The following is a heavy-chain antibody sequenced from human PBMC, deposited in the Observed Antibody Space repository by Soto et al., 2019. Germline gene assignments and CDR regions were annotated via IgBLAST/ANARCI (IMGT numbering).Heavy chain of an antibody. CDR3: ARGKYQYYFDY. V-gene: IGHV4-59*01. CDR2: IYYSGST. D-gene: IGHD2-2*01. Sequence: SETLSLTCTVSGGSISSYYWSWIRQPPGKGLEWIGYIYYSGSTNYNPSLKSRVTISVDTSKNQFSLKLSSVTAADTAVYYCARGKYQYYFDYWGQGTLVTVSS. J-gene: IGHJ4*02. CDR1: GGSISSYY.